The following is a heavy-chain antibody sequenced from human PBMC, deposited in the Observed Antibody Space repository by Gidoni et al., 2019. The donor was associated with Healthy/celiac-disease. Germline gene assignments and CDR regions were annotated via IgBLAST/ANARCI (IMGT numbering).Heavy chain of an antibody. J-gene: IGHJ5*02. V-gene: IGHV4-30-2*01. CDR3: ARRRYNGNQGWFDP. CDR2: IYHSCSH. CDR1: GGSFSRGGYS. D-gene: IGHD1-20*01. Sequence: QLQLQASGSGLVKPAQTLSLTCAVSGGSFSRGGYSRSWIRQPPGKGLEWIGYIYHSCSHYYNPSLKRRVTISVDRNKNQFSLKLSSVTAADTAVDYCARRRYNGNQGWFDPWGQGTLVTVSS.